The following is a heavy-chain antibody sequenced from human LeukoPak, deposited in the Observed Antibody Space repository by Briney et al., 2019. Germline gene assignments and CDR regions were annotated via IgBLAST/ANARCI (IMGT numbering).Heavy chain of an antibody. Sequence: GESLKISCKASGYCFTSDWIGWLRQMPRKGLEWMGIIYPGDSETRSSPSFQGKATISADKSISTAYLQWSSLKASDTAMYYCARHMGSGNYYGMDVWGQGTTVTVSS. J-gene: IGHJ6*02. CDR1: GYCFTSDW. V-gene: IGHV5-51*01. CDR3: ARHMGSGNYYGMDV. D-gene: IGHD2-15*01. CDR2: IYPGDSET.